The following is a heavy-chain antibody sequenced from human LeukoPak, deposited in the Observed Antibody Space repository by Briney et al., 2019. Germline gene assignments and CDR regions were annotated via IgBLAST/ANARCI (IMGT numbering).Heavy chain of an antibody. CDR2: ISAYNSNT. J-gene: IGHJ3*02. Sequence: ASVKVSCKASGYTFTSYGIRWVRQAPGQGLEWMGWISAYNSNTNYAQKLQGIVTMTTDTSTSTAYMELRSLRSDNTAVYYCARGLLRYFDWSDAFDIWGQGTMVTVSS. CDR1: GYTFTSYG. D-gene: IGHD3-9*01. CDR3: ARGLLRYFDWSDAFDI. V-gene: IGHV1-18*01.